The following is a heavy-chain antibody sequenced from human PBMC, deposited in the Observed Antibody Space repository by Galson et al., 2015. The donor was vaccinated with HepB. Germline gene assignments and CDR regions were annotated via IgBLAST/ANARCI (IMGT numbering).Heavy chain of an antibody. CDR3: ARGGPGHTLDY. Sequence: SLRLSCAASGFTSSSYPMNWVRQAPGKGLEWVSYISSSSSTIYYADSVKGRFTISRDNAKNSLYLQMNSLRAEDTAVYYCARGGPGHTLDYWGQGTLVTVSS. CDR1: GFTSSSYP. D-gene: IGHD2/OR15-2a*01. J-gene: IGHJ4*02. V-gene: IGHV3-48*04. CDR2: ISSSSSTI.